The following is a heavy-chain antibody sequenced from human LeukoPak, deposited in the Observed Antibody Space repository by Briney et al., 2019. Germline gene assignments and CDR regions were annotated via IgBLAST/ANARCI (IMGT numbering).Heavy chain of an antibody. V-gene: IGHV3-30*18. CDR3: AKAPAAGIPDDY. Sequence: PGGSLRLSCAASGFTFSSYGMHWVRQAPGEGLEWVAVISYDGSNRYYADSVKGRFTISRDNSKNTLYLQMNSLRAEDTAVYYCAKAPAAGIPDDYWGQGTLVTVSS. D-gene: IGHD6-13*01. J-gene: IGHJ4*02. CDR1: GFTFSSYG. CDR2: ISYDGSNR.